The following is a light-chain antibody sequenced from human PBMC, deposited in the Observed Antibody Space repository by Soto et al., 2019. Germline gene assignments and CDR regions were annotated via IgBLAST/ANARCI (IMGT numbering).Light chain of an antibody. CDR2: GAS. V-gene: IGKV3-20*01. CDR1: QSVSSSY. CDR3: QQYGSSIT. J-gene: IGKJ5*01. Sequence: EIVLTQYPGTLSLSAGERATLSCRASQSVSSSYLAWYQQKPGQAPRLLIYGASSRATGIPDRFSGSGSGTDFTLTIHRMEPEDFAVYYCQQYGSSITFCQGTRLEIK.